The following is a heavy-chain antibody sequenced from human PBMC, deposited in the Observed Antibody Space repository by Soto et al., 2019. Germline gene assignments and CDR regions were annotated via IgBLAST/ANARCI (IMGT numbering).Heavy chain of an antibody. CDR2: IYYSGST. CDR1: GGSISSGDYY. CDR3: ARAKGGDVLAPWGTRWIVDY. J-gene: IGHJ4*02. V-gene: IGHV4-30-4*01. D-gene: IGHD1-1*01. Sequence: QVQLQESGPGLVKPSQTLSLTCTVSGGSISSGDYYWSWIRQPPGKGLEWIGYIYYSGSTYYNPSLGGRVTMSVGTCKNQCSLELSSGTAADTAVYCCARAKGGDVLAPWGTRWIVDYWGQGTLVTVSS.